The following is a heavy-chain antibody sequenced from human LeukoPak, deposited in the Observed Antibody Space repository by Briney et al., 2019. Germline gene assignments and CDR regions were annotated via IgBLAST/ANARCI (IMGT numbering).Heavy chain of an antibody. CDR2: ISDGGTTI. Sequence: QAGGSLRLSCAASGFTFSSSEMNWVRQAPGKGLEWVSYISDGGTTIYYVDSVKGRFTISRDNAKSSLYLQMNSLRAEDTAVYYCARDDRYTSWNWGQGTLVTVSS. D-gene: IGHD5-18*01. V-gene: IGHV3-48*03. CDR3: ARDDRYTSWN. CDR1: GFTFSSSE. J-gene: IGHJ4*02.